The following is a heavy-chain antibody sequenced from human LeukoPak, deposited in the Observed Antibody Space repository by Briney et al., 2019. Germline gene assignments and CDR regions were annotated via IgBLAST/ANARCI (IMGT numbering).Heavy chain of an antibody. D-gene: IGHD6-19*01. CDR1: GFTFSSYG. J-gene: IGHJ5*02. CDR2: ISYDGSNK. CDR3: AKDTISSGWSAPWFDP. Sequence: GGSLRLSCAASGFTFSSYGMHWVRQAPGKGLEWVAVISYDGSNKYYADSVKGRFTISRDNSKNTLYLQMNSLRAEDTAVYYCAKDTISSGWSAPWFDPWGQGTLVTVAA. V-gene: IGHV3-30*18.